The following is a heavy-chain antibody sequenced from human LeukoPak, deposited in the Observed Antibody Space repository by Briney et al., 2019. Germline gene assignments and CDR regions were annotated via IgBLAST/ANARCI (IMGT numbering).Heavy chain of an antibody. D-gene: IGHD6-13*01. Sequence: VAPVKVSCKASGGTFSSYAISWVRQAPGQGLEWMGRIIPICGTANYAQKFQGRVTITTDESTSTAYMELSSLRSEDTAVYYCAREYSSSPDGIYFDYWGQGTLVTVSS. CDR1: GGTFSSYA. V-gene: IGHV1-69*05. CDR3: AREYSSSPDGIYFDY. CDR2: IIPICGTA. J-gene: IGHJ4*02.